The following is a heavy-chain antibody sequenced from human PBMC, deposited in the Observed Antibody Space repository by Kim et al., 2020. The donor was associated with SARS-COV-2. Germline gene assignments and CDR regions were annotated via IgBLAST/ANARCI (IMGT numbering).Heavy chain of an antibody. V-gene: IGHV4-31*03. J-gene: IGHJ6*02. D-gene: IGHD5-18*01. CDR1: GGSISSDGYY. CDR2: IYYSGST. CDR3: ARVAPLGYSYGSSYYYGMDV. Sequence: SETLSLTFTVSGGSISSDGYYWSWIRQHPGKGLEWIGYIYYSGSTYYNPSLKSRVTISVDTSKNQFSLKLSSVTAADTAVYYCARVAPLGYSYGSSYYYGMDVWGQGTTVTVSS.